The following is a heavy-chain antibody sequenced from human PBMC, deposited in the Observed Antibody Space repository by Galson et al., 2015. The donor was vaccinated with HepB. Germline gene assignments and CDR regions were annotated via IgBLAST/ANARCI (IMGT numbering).Heavy chain of an antibody. CDR1: GGSFNGYY. V-gene: IGHV4-34*01. D-gene: IGHD4-23*01. J-gene: IGHJ3*02. CDR2: INHSGST. CDR3: ARSRNSRRGIGGDAFDI. Sequence: ETLSLTCAVYGGSFNGYYWSWIRQPPGKGLEWIGEINHSGSTNYNPSLKSRVTISVDTSKNQFSLKLSSVTAADTAVYYCARSRNSRRGIGGDAFDIWGQGTMVTVSS.